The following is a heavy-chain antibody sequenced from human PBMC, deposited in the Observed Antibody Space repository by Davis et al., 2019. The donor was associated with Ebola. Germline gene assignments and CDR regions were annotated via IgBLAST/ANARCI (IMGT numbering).Heavy chain of an antibody. CDR1: GFTFSSHW. D-gene: IGHD1-14*01. J-gene: IGHJ6*02. CDR2: INTDGGST. CDR3: ARLIRFPGIGTDV. V-gene: IGHV3-74*01. Sequence: PGGSLRPSCAASGFTFSSHWMHWVRQTPGKGLVWVSRINTDGGSTSYADSVKGRFTVSRDNAKNTLFLQMNSLRAEDTAVYYCARLIRFPGIGTDVWGQGTTVIVSS.